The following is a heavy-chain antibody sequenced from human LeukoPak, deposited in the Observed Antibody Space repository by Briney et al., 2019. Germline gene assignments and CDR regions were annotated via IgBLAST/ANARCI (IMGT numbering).Heavy chain of an antibody. CDR3: ARALVVVDAFDI. CDR1: GFTFSSYS. V-gene: IGHV3-21*01. Sequence: GGSLRLSCAASGFTFSSYSMNWVRQAPGKGLEWVSSISSSSYIYYADSVKGRFTISRDNAKNSLYLQMNSLRAEHTAVYYCARALVVVDAFDIWGQGTMVTVSS. D-gene: IGHD2-15*01. CDR2: ISSSSYI. J-gene: IGHJ3*02.